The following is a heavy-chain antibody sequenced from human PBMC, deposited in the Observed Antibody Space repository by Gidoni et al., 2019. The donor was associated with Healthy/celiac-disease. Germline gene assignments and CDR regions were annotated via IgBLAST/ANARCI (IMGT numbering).Heavy chain of an antibody. J-gene: IGHJ4*02. D-gene: IGHD6-13*01. CDR1: GGSISSSSYY. CDR2: IYYSGST. CDR3: ARLYRAAAGIVDY. V-gene: IGHV4-39*01. Sequence: QLQLQESGPGLVKPSETLSLTCTVSGGSISSSSYYWGWIRQPPGKGLEWIGSIYYSGSTYYNPSLKSRVTISVDTSKNQFSLKLSSVTAADTAVYYCARLYRAAAGIVDYWGQGTLVTVSS.